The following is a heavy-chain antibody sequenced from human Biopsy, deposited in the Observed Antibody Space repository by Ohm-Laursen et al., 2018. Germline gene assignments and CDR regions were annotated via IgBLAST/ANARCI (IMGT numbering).Heavy chain of an antibody. CDR3: ARIPILVVPAAIVYRHRRHLQGLDV. V-gene: IGHV2-70*16. CDR2: IDWDDAK. Sequence: PTQTLTLTCTLSGFSLNTRGMSVTWIRQPPGKALEWLARIDWDDAKFYNGSLKTRLTFSKDTSENHVVLTLSDVDPVDTATYYCARIPILVVPAAIVYRHRRHLQGLDVWGQGTTVIVSS. J-gene: IGHJ6*02. CDR1: GFSLNTRGMS. D-gene: IGHD2-2*02.